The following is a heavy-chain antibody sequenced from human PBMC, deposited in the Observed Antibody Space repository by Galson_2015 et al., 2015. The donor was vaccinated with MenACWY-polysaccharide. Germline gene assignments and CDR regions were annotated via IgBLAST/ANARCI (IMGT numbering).Heavy chain of an antibody. V-gene: IGHV3-23*01. CDR3: AKDKGGGSYWGNTKIDY. Sequence: FTFSSYAMNWVRQAPGKGLEWVSAISNSGGSTYYADSVKGRFTISRDNSKNTLFLQMNSLRAEDTAVYYCAKDKGGGSYWGNTKIDYWGQGTLVTVSS. CDR1: FTFSSYA. D-gene: IGHD1-26*01. CDR2: ISNSGGST. J-gene: IGHJ4*02.